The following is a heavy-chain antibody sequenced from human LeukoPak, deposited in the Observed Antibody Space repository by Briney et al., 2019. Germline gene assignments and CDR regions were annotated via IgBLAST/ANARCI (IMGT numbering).Heavy chain of an antibody. V-gene: IGHV3-21*01. D-gene: IGHD5-18*01. CDR2: ISSSSSYI. CDR1: GFTFSSYS. Sequence: GGSLRLSCAASGFTFSSYSMNWVRQAPGKGLEWVSSISSSSSYIYYADSVKGRFTISRDNAKNSLYLQMNSLRAEDTAVYYCARDVLGGIQLWSIFYFDYWGQGTLATVSS. CDR3: ARDVLGGIQLWSIFYFDY. J-gene: IGHJ4*02.